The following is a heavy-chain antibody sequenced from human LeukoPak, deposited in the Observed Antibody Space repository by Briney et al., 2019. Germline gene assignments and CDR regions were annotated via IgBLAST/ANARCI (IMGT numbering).Heavy chain of an antibody. J-gene: IGHJ3*02. D-gene: IGHD6-13*01. Sequence: GESLKISCKGSGYSFTSYWIGWVRQMPGKGLEWMGIIYPGDSDTRYSPSFQGQVTISADKSISTAYLRWSSLKASDTAMYYCARLKIAAAGPGAFDIWGQGTMVTVSS. CDR1: GYSFTSYW. V-gene: IGHV5-51*01. CDR2: IYPGDSDT. CDR3: ARLKIAAAGPGAFDI.